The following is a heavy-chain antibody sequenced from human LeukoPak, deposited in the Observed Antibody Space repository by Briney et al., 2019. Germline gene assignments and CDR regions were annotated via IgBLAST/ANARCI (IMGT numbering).Heavy chain of an antibody. CDR1: GYLLTSYW. Sequence: GESLKISFKASGYLLTSYWIGGVRQMPGKGLEWMGFIYPGDADTRYSTSFQGQVTISPDQSISTAYLQWSSLKASDTAMYSCARQGILTGTAYFDYWGQGTLVTVSS. CDR3: ARQGILTGTAYFDY. J-gene: IGHJ4*02. CDR2: IYPGDADT. V-gene: IGHV5-51*01. D-gene: IGHD1-20*01.